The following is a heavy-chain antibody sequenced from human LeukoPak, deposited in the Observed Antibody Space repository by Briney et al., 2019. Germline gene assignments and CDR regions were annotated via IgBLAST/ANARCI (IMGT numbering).Heavy chain of an antibody. CDR3: ARAAYDFWSGYYYYYYYYMDV. Sequence: IPSETLSLTCTVSGGSISSHYWSWIRQPPGKGLEWIGYIYYSGSTNYNPSLKSRVTISVDTSKNQFSLKLSSVTAADTAVYYCARAAYDFWSGYYYYYYYYMDVWGKGTTVTASS. CDR2: IYYSGST. V-gene: IGHV4-59*11. J-gene: IGHJ6*03. CDR1: GGSISSHY. D-gene: IGHD3-3*01.